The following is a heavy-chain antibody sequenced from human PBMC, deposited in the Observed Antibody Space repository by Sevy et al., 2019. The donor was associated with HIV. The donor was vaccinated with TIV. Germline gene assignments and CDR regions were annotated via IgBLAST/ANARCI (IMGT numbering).Heavy chain of an antibody. D-gene: IGHD2-15*01. CDR2: IIPIFGTA. Sequence: ASVKVSCKASGGTFSSYAISWVRQAPGQGLEWMGGIIPIFGTANYAQKFQGRVTITADESTSTAYMELSSLRSEDTAVYYCVTIGGVAATRGIDYWGQGTLVNVSS. V-gene: IGHV1-69*13. J-gene: IGHJ4*02. CDR1: GGTFSSYA. CDR3: VTIGGVAATRGIDY.